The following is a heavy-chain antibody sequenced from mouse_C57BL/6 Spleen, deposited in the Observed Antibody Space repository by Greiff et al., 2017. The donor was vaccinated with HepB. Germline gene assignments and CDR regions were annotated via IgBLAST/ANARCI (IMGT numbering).Heavy chain of an antibody. CDR1: GYTFTSYW. CDR3: ARGDYSNFRYWYFDV. J-gene: IGHJ1*03. V-gene: IGHV1-64*01. D-gene: IGHD2-5*01. CDR2: IHPNSGST. Sequence: QVQLQQPGAELVKPGASVKLSCKASGYTFTSYWMHWVKQRPGQGLEWIGMIHPNSGSTNYNEKFKSKATLTVDKSSSTAYMQLSSLTSEDSAVYYCARGDYSNFRYWYFDVWGTGTTVTVSS.